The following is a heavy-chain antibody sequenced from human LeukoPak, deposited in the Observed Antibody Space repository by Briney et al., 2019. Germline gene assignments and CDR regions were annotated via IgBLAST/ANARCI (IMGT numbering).Heavy chain of an antibody. D-gene: IGHD6-19*01. Sequence: GGSLRLSCAASGLTFSYYYMHWVRQVPGKGLVWVSSISSSSSYIYYADSVKGRFTISRDNAKNSLYLQMNSLRAEDTAVYYCARDGVRISVAGPYYFDYWGQGTLVTVSS. CDR2: ISSSSSYI. CDR3: ARDGVRISVAGPYYFDY. V-gene: IGHV3-21*01. J-gene: IGHJ4*02. CDR1: GLTFSYYY.